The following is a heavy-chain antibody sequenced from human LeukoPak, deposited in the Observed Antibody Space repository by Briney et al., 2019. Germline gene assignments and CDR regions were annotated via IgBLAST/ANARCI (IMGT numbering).Heavy chain of an antibody. CDR3: ARAGYYGSGSYVDY. J-gene: IGHJ4*02. Sequence: ASVKVSCKASGGTFSSYAISWVRQAPGQGLEWMGWMNPNSGNTGYAQKFQGRVTMTRNTSISTAYMELSSLRSEDTAVYYCARAGYYGSGSYVDYWGQGTLVTVSS. D-gene: IGHD3-10*01. CDR1: GGTFSSYA. V-gene: IGHV1-8*02. CDR2: MNPNSGNT.